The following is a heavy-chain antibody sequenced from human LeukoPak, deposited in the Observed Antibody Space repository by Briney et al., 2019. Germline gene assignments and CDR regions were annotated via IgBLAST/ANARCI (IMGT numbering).Heavy chain of an antibody. V-gene: IGHV4-59*01. CDR3: ARDYRGDYSAYWYFDL. D-gene: IGHD4-17*01. CDR2: IYYSGST. Sequence: PSETLSLTCTVSGGSISSYYWSWIRQPPGKGLEWIGYIYYSGSTNYNPSLKSRVTISVDTSKNQFSLKLSSVTAADTAVYYCARDYRGDYSAYWYFDLWGRGTLVTVSS. CDR1: GGSISSYY. J-gene: IGHJ2*01.